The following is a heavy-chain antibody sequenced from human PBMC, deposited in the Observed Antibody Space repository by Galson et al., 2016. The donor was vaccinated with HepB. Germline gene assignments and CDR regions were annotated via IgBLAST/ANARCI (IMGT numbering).Heavy chain of an antibody. CDR1: GFTFGRYA. CDR2: ISGNGGGT. V-gene: IGHV3-23*01. J-gene: IGHJ4*02. CDR3: AGFIQEWLDRVYYFDY. Sequence: SLRLSCAASGFTFGRYAMSWVRQAPGKGLEWVSAISGNGGGTDYARPWQGRFTSPRDRSTNTMYLQVNSLRTDDTAVYYCAGFIQEWLDRVYYFDYWGQGTPVTVSS. D-gene: IGHD6-19*01.